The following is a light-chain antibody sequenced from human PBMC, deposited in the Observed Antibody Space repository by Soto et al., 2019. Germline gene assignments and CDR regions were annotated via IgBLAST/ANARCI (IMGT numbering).Light chain of an antibody. CDR2: DTG. J-gene: IGLJ3*02. Sequence: QAVVTQEPSLTVSPGGTVTLTCASSTGPLTSTHYPYWFQQKPGQAPRTLIYDTGNKYSWTPARFSGSLLGGKAALTISGAQPEDEADYYCSLAYSGVRVQFGGGTKQTVL. CDR3: SLAYSGVRVQ. V-gene: IGLV7-46*01. CDR1: TGPLTSTHY.